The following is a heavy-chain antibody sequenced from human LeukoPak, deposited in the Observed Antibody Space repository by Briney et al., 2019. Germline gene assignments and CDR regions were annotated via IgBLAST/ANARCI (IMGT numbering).Heavy chain of an antibody. CDR3: AKDFRVAEELWFGELWNAFDI. CDR2: ISSDGSNR. Sequence: PGRSLRLSCAASGFTFSGYGMHWVRQAPDKGLEWVALISSDGSNRIYADSVKGRFSISRDNSKNTLYLQVNSLGIEDTAVYYCAKDFRVAEELWFGELWNAFDIWGQGTRVAVSS. J-gene: IGHJ3*02. CDR1: GFTFSGYG. V-gene: IGHV3-30*18. D-gene: IGHD3-10*01.